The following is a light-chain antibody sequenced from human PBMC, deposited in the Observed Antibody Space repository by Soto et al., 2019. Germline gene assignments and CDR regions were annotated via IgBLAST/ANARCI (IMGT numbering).Light chain of an antibody. V-gene: IGKV3-20*01. CDR1: QSVSID. J-gene: IGKJ1*01. CDR3: QQHGTT. Sequence: EIVMTQSPATVPVSPGERVTLSCRASQSVSIDLAWYQQKPGQAPRLLIYGASSRATGIPDRFSGSGSGTDFTLTISRLEPEDSAVYYCQQHGTTFGQGTKVDIK. CDR2: GAS.